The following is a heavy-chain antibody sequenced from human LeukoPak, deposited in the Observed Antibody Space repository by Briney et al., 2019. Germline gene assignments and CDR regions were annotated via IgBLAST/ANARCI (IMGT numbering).Heavy chain of an antibody. CDR1: GFTFDDYT. Sequence: GGSLRLSCAASGFTFDDYTMHWVRQAPGKGLEWVSGIRADAVTTYYADSVKGRFIISRDNSKNTVYLQMNSLSAEDAAVYYCVKDDGWVQYANWGQGTLVTVSS. CDR3: VKDDGWVQYAN. J-gene: IGHJ4*02. D-gene: IGHD5-24*01. CDR2: IRADAVTT. V-gene: IGHV3-23*01.